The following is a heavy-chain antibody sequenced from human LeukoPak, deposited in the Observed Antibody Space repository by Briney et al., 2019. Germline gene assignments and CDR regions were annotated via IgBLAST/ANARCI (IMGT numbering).Heavy chain of an antibody. V-gene: IGHV3-48*01. Sequence: GGSLRLSCAASGFTLSSYSMNWVRQAPGKGLEWVSYIGSTTTIYYADSVKGRFTISRDNAKNTLYLQMNSLRAEDTAVYYCAKVQLGIGVDYWGQGTLVTVSS. CDR1: GFTLSSYS. CDR2: IGSTTTI. D-gene: IGHD7-27*01. CDR3: AKVQLGIGVDY. J-gene: IGHJ4*02.